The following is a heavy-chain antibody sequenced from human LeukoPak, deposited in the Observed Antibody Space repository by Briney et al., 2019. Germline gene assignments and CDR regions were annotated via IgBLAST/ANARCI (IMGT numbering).Heavy chain of an antibody. V-gene: IGHV1-2*02. J-gene: IGHJ4*02. CDR3: APAQGSTWYSDY. Sequence: GASVKVSCKASGYTFTGYYIHWVRQAPGQRLEWMGWINPNSGGTNYAQKFQGRVTMTSDTSISTAYMEVSRLSSDDTAVYYCAPAQGSTWYSDYWGQGTLVTVSS. D-gene: IGHD2-2*01. CDR2: INPNSGGT. CDR1: GYTFTGYY.